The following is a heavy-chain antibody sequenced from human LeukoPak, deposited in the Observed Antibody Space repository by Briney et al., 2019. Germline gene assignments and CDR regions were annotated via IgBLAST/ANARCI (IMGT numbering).Heavy chain of an antibody. CDR3: AREYYYDSSGYFKGAYYYYMDV. J-gene: IGHJ6*03. CDR2: IYYSGST. V-gene: IGHV4-39*01. CDR1: GGSISSSSYY. Sequence: PSETLSLTCTVSGGSISSSSYYWGWIRQPPGKGLEWIGSIYYSGSTYYNPSLKSRVTISVDTSKNQFSLKLSSVTAADTAVYYCAREYYYDSSGYFKGAYYYYMDVWGKGTTVTVSS. D-gene: IGHD3-22*01.